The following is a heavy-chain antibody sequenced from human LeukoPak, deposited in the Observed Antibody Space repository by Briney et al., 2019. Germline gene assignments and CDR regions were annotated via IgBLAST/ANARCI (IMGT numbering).Heavy chain of an antibody. CDR2: ISGSGGST. CDR1: GFTFSSYA. V-gene: IGHV3-23*01. J-gene: IGHJ4*02. D-gene: IGHD5-18*01. CDR3: ARRHSWIQLWAFDY. Sequence: PGGSLRLSCAASGFTFSSYAMSWVRQAPGKGLEWVSAISGSGGSTYYADSVKGRFTISRDNSKNTLYLQMNSLRAEDTAVYYCARRHSWIQLWAFDYWGQGTLVTVSS.